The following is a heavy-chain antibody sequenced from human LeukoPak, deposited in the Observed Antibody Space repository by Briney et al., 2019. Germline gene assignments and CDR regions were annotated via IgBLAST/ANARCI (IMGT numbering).Heavy chain of an antibody. D-gene: IGHD3-9*01. J-gene: IGHJ2*01. Sequence: SETLSLTCAVYGGSFSGYYWSWIRQPPGKGLEWIGYIYYSGSTNYNPSLKSRVTISVDTSKNQFSLKLSSVTAADTAVYYCARGLPGGYDILTGYYPGSYFDLWGRGTLVTVSS. CDR3: ARGLPGGYDILTGYYPGSYFDL. V-gene: IGHV4-59*01. CDR2: IYYSGST. CDR1: GGSFSGYY.